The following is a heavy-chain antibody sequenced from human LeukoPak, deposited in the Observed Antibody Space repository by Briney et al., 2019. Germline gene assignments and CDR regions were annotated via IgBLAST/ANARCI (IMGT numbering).Heavy chain of an antibody. J-gene: IGHJ4*02. CDR3: ARDRDSGSIDY. CDR1: GFTFSSYS. D-gene: IGHD1-26*01. Sequence: PGGSLRLSCAASGFTFSSYSMNWVRQAPGKGLEWVSSISSSSSYIYYGDSVKGRFTISRDNAKNSLYLQMNSLRAEDTAVYYCARDRDSGSIDYWGQGTLVTVSS. V-gene: IGHV3-21*01. CDR2: ISSSSSYI.